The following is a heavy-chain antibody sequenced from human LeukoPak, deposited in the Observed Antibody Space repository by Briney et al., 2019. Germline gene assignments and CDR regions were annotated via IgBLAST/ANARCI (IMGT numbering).Heavy chain of an antibody. D-gene: IGHD6-19*01. J-gene: IGHJ4*02. V-gene: IGHV4-61*05. CDR3: ASYSSGWFFDY. CDR2: IYYSGST. CDR1: GGSISSSSYY. Sequence: SETLSLTCTVSGGSISSSSYYWGWIRQPPGKGLEWIGYIYYSGSTNYNPSLKSRVTISVDTSKNQFSLKLSSVTAADTAVYYCASYSSGWFFDYWGQGTLVTVSS.